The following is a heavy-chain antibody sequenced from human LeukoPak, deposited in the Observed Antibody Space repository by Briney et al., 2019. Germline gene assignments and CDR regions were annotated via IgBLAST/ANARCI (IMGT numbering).Heavy chain of an antibody. CDR3: ARITGELLFVFGAFDI. CDR2: ISAYNGDT. V-gene: IGHV1-18*01. D-gene: IGHD1-26*01. J-gene: IGHJ3*02. Sequence: GASVKVSCKASGYTFTSYGISWVRQAPGQGLEWMGWISAYNGDTNYAQKLQGRVTMTTDTSTSTAYMELRSLRSDDTAVYYCARITGELLFVFGAFDIWGQGTMVTVSS. CDR1: GYTFTSYG.